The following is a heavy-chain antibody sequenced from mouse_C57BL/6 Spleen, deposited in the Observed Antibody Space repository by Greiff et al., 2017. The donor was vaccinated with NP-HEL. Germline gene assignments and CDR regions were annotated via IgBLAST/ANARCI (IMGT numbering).Heavy chain of an antibody. D-gene: IGHD2-4*01. CDR1: GYTFTSYW. V-gene: IGHV1-59*01. CDR3: ARAREGIYDYDVAWFAY. J-gene: IGHJ3*01. Sequence: QVQLQQPGAELVRPGTSVKLSCKASGYTFTSYWMHWVKQRPGQGLEWIGVIDPSDSYTNYNQKFKGKATLTVDTSSSTAYMQLSSLTSEDSAVYYCARAREGIYDYDVAWFAYWGQGTLVTVSA. CDR2: IDPSDSYT.